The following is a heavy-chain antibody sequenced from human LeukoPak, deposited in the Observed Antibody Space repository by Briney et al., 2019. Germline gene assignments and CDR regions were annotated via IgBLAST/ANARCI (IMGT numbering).Heavy chain of an antibody. D-gene: IGHD2-2*01. Sequence: GGSLRLSCAASGFTFSSYSMNWVRQAPGKGLEWVSSISSSSSYICYADSVKGRFTISRDNAKNSLYLQMNSLRAEDTAVYYCARPPLGYCSSTSCLENWFDPWGQGTLVTVSS. CDR3: ARPPLGYCSSTSCLENWFDP. J-gene: IGHJ5*02. V-gene: IGHV3-21*01. CDR1: GFTFSSYS. CDR2: ISSSSSYI.